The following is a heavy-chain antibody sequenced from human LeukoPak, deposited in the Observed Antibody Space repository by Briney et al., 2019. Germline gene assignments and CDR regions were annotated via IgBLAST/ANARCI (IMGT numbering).Heavy chain of an antibody. D-gene: IGHD1-14*01. CDR1: GYSISSGYF. CDR2: IYHSGTT. CDR3: AREITPWPTPRTAPPDDAFGI. Sequence: SETLSLTCTVSGYSISSGYFWGWIRPPPGKGLEWIGSIYHSGTTYFNPSLKSRVTISVDTSKYQFSLKLSSVTAADTAVYYCAREITPWPTPRTAPPDDAFGIWGQGTMVTVSS. V-gene: IGHV4-38-2*02. J-gene: IGHJ3*02.